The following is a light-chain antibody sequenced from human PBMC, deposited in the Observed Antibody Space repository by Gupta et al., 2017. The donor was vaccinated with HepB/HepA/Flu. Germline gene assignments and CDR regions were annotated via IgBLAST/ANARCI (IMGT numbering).Light chain of an antibody. CDR3: SSYAGSNNFV. CDR2: DVT. V-gene: IGLV2-8*01. Sequence: VTISCTGTSSDVGGYNYVSWYQLHPGKAPKLMIYDVTNRPSGVPDRFSGSKSGNTASLTVSGLQAEDEADYYCSSYAGSNNFVFGTGTKVTVL. J-gene: IGLJ1*01. CDR1: SSDVGGYNY.